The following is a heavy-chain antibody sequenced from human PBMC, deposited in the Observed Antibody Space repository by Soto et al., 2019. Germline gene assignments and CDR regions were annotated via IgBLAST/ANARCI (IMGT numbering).Heavy chain of an antibody. CDR3: TREAAPDYYGMDV. V-gene: IGHV3-49*03. CDR1: GFTFGDYA. J-gene: IGHJ6*02. CDR2: IRSKAYGGTT. Sequence: GGSLRLSCTASGFTFGDYAMSWFRQAPGKGLEWVGFIRSKAYGGTTEYAASVKGRFTISRDDSKSIAYLQMNSLKTEDTAVYYCTREAAPDYYGMDVRGQGTTVTVSS. D-gene: IGHD6-6*01.